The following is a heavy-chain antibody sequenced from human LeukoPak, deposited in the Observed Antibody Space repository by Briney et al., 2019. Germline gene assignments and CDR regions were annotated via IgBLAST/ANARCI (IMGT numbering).Heavy chain of an antibody. V-gene: IGHV3-30*18. J-gene: IGHJ4*02. CDR2: ISYDGSNK. Sequence: GGSLRLSCAASGFTFSSYGMHWVRQAPGKGLEWVAVISYDGSNKYYADSVKGRFTISRDNSKNTLYLQMNSLRAEDTAVYYCAKDYLSGWYWLGYDYWGQGTLVTVSS. D-gene: IGHD6-19*01. CDR1: GFTFSSYG. CDR3: AKDYLSGWYWLGYDY.